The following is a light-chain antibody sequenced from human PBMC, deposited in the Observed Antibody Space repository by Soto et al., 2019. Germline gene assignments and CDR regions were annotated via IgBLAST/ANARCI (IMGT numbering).Light chain of an antibody. CDR3: QQRSNWPPVT. CDR2: GAS. CDR1: QSVSND. V-gene: IGKV3-11*01. J-gene: IGKJ4*01. Sequence: EIVLTQSPGTLSLSPGERATLSCRASQSVSNDFAWYQQRPGQAPRLLIYGASTRATGIPARFSGSGSGTEFTLTISSLEPEDFAVYYCQQRSNWPPVTFGGGTKVDIK.